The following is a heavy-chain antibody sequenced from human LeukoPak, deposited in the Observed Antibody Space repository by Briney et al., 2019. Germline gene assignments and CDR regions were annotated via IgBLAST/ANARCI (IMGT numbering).Heavy chain of an antibody. CDR1: GFTFSSYW. D-gene: IGHD2-2*01. CDR3: AGKAAAYYFVY. Sequence: PGGSLRLSCAASGFTFSSYWMHWVRQAPGKGLEWVTFMQHDGSEEYYADSVKGRFTISRDNSKNTLYLQMDSLRGEDTAVYYCAGKAAAYYFVYWGQGTLVTVSS. V-gene: IGHV3-30*02. J-gene: IGHJ4*02. CDR2: MQHDGSEE.